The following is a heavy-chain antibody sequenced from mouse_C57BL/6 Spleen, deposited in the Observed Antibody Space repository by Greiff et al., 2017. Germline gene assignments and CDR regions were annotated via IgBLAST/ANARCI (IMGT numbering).Heavy chain of an antibody. Sequence: QVQLKESGPGLVQPSQSLSITCTVSGFSLTSYGVHWVRQSPGKGLEWLGVIWSGGSTDYNAAFISRLSISKDNSKSQVFFKMNSLQADDTAIYYCARNNQYYGSSNFDYWGQGTTLTVSS. J-gene: IGHJ2*01. CDR1: GFSLTSYG. CDR2: IWSGGST. CDR3: ARNNQYYGSSNFDY. D-gene: IGHD1-1*01. V-gene: IGHV2-2*01.